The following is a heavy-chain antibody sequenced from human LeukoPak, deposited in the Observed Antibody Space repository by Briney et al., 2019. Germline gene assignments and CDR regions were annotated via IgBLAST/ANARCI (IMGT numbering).Heavy chain of an antibody. D-gene: IGHD6-6*01. CDR2: ISSSGSTI. CDR3: ARLLYSSSSRSKGY. Sequence: GGSLRLSCAASGFTFSDYYMSWIRQAPGKGLEWVSYISSSGSTIYYADSVKGRFTISRDNAKNSLYLQMNSLRAEDTAVYYCARLLYSSSSRSKGYWGQGTLVTVSS. J-gene: IGHJ4*02. CDR1: GFTFSDYY. V-gene: IGHV3-11*04.